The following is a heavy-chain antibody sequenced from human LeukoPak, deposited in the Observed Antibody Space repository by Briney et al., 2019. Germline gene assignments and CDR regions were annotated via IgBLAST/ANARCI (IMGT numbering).Heavy chain of an antibody. D-gene: IGHD5-24*01. J-gene: IGHJ4*02. V-gene: IGHV4-59*11. Sequence: SETLSLTCSVSGDGIYNHYWSWVRQPPGKEPEWIAYIYYTGTTSGRTDYNPSLQSRVSISIDTSKSQFSLRLDSVTAADTAFYYCAEIPRIWSQGILVTVSS. CDR1: GDGIYNHY. CDR2: IYYTGTTSGRT. CDR3: AEIPRI.